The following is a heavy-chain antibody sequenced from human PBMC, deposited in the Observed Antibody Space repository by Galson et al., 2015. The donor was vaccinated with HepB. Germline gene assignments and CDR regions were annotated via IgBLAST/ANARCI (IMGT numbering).Heavy chain of an antibody. V-gene: IGHV3-74*03. CDR2: INSDGSIT. D-gene: IGHD1-26*01. J-gene: IGHJ5*02. CDR3: ARIGTRFSELKGFDP. Sequence: SLRLSCAASGFTFRNYGMHWVRQAPGKGLVWVSHINSDGSITKYADSVKGRFTTSRDNAKNTLYLQMNSLRSEDAAVYYCARIGTRFSELKGFDPWGQGTLVTVSS. CDR1: GFTFRNYG.